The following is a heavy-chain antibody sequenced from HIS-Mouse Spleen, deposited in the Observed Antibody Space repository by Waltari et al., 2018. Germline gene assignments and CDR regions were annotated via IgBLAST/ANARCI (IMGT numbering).Heavy chain of an antibody. V-gene: IGHV4-34*01. Sequence: QVQLQQWGAGLLKPSETLSLTCAVYGGSFSGYYWSWIRQPPGKGLEWIGEINHSGSTNYNPSLKGRVTISVDTSKNQFSLKLSSVTAADTAVYYCARGLAARFDYWGQGTLVTVSS. CDR1: GGSFSGYY. CDR3: ARGLAARFDY. J-gene: IGHJ4*02. CDR2: INHSGST. D-gene: IGHD6-6*01.